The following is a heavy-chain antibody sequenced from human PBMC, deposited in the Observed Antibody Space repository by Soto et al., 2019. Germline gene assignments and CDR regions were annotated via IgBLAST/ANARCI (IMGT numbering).Heavy chain of an antibody. V-gene: IGHV4-59*01. Sequence: TLSLTCTVSGGSISSYYWSWIRQPPGKGLEWIGYIYYSGSTNYNPSLKSRVTISVDTSKNQFSLKLTSVTAADTAVYYCARDGGRYYAMDVWGQGTTVTVS. CDR1: GGSISSYY. CDR3: ARDGGRYYAMDV. CDR2: IYYSGST. D-gene: IGHD3-3*01. J-gene: IGHJ6*02.